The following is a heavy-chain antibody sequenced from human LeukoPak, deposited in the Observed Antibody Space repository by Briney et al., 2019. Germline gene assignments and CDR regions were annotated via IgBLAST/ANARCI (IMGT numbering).Heavy chain of an antibody. CDR2: IKRDGSVS. V-gene: IGHV3-7*01. D-gene: IGHD3-3*02. Sequence: GGSLRLSCAASGFTFSINWMSWVRQAPGKGLEWVATIKRDGSVSHYGDSVKGRFTISRDNARNSLYLQMSSLRADDTAVYYCARDGAFRIYDYWGQGTLVTVSS. J-gene: IGHJ4*02. CDR3: ARDGAFRIYDY. CDR1: GFTFSINW.